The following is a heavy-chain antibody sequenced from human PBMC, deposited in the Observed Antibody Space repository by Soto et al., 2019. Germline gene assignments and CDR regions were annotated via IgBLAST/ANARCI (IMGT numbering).Heavy chain of an antibody. CDR3: ASARFDP. CDR2: ISYDGSNK. CDR1: GFTFSSYA. V-gene: IGHV3-30-3*01. Sequence: VQLVESGGGVVQPGRSLRLSCAASGFTFSSYAMHWVRQAPGKGLEWVAVISYDGSNKYYADSVKGRFTISRDNSKNTLYLQMNSLRAEDTAVYYCASARFDPWGQGTLVTVSS. J-gene: IGHJ5*02.